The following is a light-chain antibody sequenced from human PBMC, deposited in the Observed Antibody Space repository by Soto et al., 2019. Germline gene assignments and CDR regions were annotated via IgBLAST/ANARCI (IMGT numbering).Light chain of an antibody. V-gene: IGKV1-39*01. Sequence: DVQVTQSPSSLSASVGDRVTITCRASQIIYNWLAWYQQKPGKAPKLLIYAASSLQRGVPSTFSGGGSGTDFTLTISSLQPEDFATYYCQQSYSSITFGQGTRLEIK. J-gene: IGKJ5*01. CDR1: QIIYNW. CDR2: AAS. CDR3: QQSYSSIT.